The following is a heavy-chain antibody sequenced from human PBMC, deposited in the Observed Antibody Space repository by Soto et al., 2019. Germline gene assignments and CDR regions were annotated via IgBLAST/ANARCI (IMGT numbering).Heavy chain of an antibody. CDR1: GFNFGAFG. CDR3: ARDMKSVRFWGTNGFDP. Sequence: GGSLRLSCGASGFNFGAFGMNWVRQAPGKGLEWVSSITLSSSYVYYADSVKGRFTVSRDNAKNSLYLDMKSLTVDDTAVYYCARDMKSVRFWGTNGFDPWGQGTLVTVSS. CDR2: ITLSSSYV. J-gene: IGHJ5*02. D-gene: IGHD3-16*01. V-gene: IGHV3-21*01.